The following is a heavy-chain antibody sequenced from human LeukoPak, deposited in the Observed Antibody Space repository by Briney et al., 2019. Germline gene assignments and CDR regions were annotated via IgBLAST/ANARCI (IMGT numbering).Heavy chain of an antibody. CDR3: ARSVVVPSGYFDY. CDR1: GYSFTSYW. V-gene: IGHV5-51*01. Sequence: GESLKISCKGSGYSFTSYWTGWVRQMPGKGLEWMGIIYPGDSDTRYSPSFQGQVTISADKSISTAYLQWSSLKASDTAMYYCARSVVVPSGYFDYWGQGTLVTVSS. CDR2: IYPGDSDT. D-gene: IGHD2-15*01. J-gene: IGHJ4*02.